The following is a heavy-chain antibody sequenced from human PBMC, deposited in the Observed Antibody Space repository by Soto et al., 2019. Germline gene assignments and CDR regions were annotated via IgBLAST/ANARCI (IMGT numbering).Heavy chain of an antibody. CDR2: IRAYNGNT. CDR1: GYTFTSYG. Sequence: QVQLVQSGAEVKKPGASVKVSCKASGYTFTSYGISWVRQAPGQGLEWMGWIRAYNGNTNYAQKLQGRVTMTTDTPTNPAYMELRSPRSNATAVYYCARGGTPIALWGQGTLVTVSS. J-gene: IGHJ5*02. D-gene: IGHD1-1*01. CDR3: ARGGTPIAL. V-gene: IGHV1-18*01.